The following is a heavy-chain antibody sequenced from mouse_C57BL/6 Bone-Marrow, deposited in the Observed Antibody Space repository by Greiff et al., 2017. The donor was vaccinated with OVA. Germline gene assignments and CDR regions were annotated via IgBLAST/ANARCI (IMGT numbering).Heavy chain of an antibody. Sequence: QVQLQQPGAELVKPGASVKLSCKASGYTFTSYWMHWVKQRPGRGLEWIGRIDPNSGGTKYNEKFKSKATLTVDKPSSTADMQLSSLTSEDSAVYYCALSFITTVAHYFDYWGQGTTLTVSS. CDR1: GYTFTSYW. D-gene: IGHD1-1*01. CDR3: ALSFITTVAHYFDY. J-gene: IGHJ2*01. V-gene: IGHV1-72*01. CDR2: IDPNSGGT.